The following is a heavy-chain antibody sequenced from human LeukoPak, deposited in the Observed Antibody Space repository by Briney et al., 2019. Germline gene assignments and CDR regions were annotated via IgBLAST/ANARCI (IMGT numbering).Heavy chain of an antibody. Sequence: GESLKISCKGSGYSFTNYWIGWVRQMPGKGLEYMGLIYTVDSDTKYSPSFQGQVTISVDKSTKTAYLQWTSLKASDTGMYYCARGGSGWYFDYWGHGSLVIVS. CDR1: GYSFTNYW. D-gene: IGHD6-19*01. V-gene: IGHV5-51*01. J-gene: IGHJ4*01. CDR2: IYTVDSDT. CDR3: ARGGSGWYFDY.